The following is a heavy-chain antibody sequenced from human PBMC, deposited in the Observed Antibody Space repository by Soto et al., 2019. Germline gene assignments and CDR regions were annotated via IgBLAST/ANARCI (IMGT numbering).Heavy chain of an antibody. CDR3: ACRSDYGDEIDY. V-gene: IGHV4-31*03. CDR2: IYYSGST. CDR1: GGSISSGGYY. J-gene: IGHJ4*02. Sequence: SETLSLTCTVSGGSISSGGYYWSWIRQHPGKGLEWIGYIYYSGSTYYNPSLKSRVTISVDTSKNQFSLKLSSVTAADTAVYYCACRSDYGDEIDYWGQGTLVTVSS. D-gene: IGHD4-17*01.